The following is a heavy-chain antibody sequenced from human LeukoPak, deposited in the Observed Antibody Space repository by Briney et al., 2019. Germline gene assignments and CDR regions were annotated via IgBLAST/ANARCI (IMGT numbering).Heavy chain of an antibody. CDR1: GASFSGYY. CDR3: ASRGDYGWGNYFDY. CDR2: INHSGST. V-gene: IGHV4-34*01. D-gene: IGHD4-17*01. Sequence: SDTLSPTRAVYGASFSGYYWSWIRQPPGKGLEWLVEINHSGSTNYHPSLKSRATISVDTSKKQFSLKLSTGTAAETAVYYCASRGDYGWGNYFDYWGQGTLVTVSS. J-gene: IGHJ4*02.